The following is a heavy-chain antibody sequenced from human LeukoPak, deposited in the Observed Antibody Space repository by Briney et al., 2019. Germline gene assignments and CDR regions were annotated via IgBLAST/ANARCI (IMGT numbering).Heavy chain of an antibody. V-gene: IGHV3-30*02. D-gene: IGHD1-26*01. CDR2: IRYDGSNK. CDR1: GFTFSSYG. J-gene: IGHJ4*02. Sequence: PGGSLRLSCGASGFTFSSYGMHWVRQAPGKGLEWVTFIRYDGSNKYYADSVKGRFTISRDNSKNTLYLQTNSLRADDTAVYYCGRDGWEIRLATGYWGQGTLVTVSS. CDR3: GRDGWEIRLATGY.